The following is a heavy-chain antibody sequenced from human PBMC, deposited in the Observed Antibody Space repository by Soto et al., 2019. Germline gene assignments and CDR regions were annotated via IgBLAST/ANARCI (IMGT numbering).Heavy chain of an antibody. V-gene: IGHV4-30-4*01. D-gene: IGHD3-3*01. CDR2: IYYSGST. CDR1: GGSISSGDYY. Sequence: PSETLSLTCTVSGGSISSGDYYWSWIRQPPGKGLEWIGYIYYSGSTYYNPSLKSRVTISVDTSKNQFSLKLSSVTAADTAVYYCARGFFGVVIIPYFDYWGQGTLVTVSS. CDR3: ARGFFGVVIIPYFDY. J-gene: IGHJ4*02.